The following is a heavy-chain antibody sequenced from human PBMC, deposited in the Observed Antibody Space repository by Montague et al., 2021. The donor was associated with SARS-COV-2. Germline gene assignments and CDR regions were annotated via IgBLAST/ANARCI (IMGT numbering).Heavy chain of an antibody. J-gene: IGHJ6*02. V-gene: IGHV4-39*07. D-gene: IGHD3-22*01. CDR1: GGAISSSSYY. CDR3: ARDTRITMLVVVNRYGMDV. CDR2: IYYSGST. Sequence: SETLSLTCTVSGGAISSSSYYWGWIRQPPGKGLEWIGSIYYSGSTYYNPSLTSRVTISVDTSKNQFSLKLSSVTAADTAVYYCARDTRITMLVVVNRYGMDVGGQGTTVTVSS.